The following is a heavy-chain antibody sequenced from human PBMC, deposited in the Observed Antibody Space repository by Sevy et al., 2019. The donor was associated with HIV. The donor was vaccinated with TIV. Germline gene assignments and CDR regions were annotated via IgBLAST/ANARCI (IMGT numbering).Heavy chain of an antibody. J-gene: IGHJ4*02. D-gene: IGHD3-22*01. V-gene: IGHV3-7*03. Sequence: GGCLRLSCAASGFTFSSYWMSWVRQAPGKGLEWVANIKQDGSEKYYVDSVKGRFTISRDNAKNSLYLQMNSLRAEDTAVYYCARVSAYYYDSSGHRDYWGQGTLVTVSS. CDR3: ARVSAYYYDSSGHRDY. CDR2: IKQDGSEK. CDR1: GFTFSSYW.